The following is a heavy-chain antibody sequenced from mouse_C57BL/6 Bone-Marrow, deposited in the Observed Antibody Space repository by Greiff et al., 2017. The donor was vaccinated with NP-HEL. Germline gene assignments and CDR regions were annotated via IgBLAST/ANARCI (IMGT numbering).Heavy chain of an antibody. V-gene: IGHV1-64*01. CDR2: IHPNSGST. Sequence: QVQLQQPGAELVKPGASVKLSCKASGYTFTSYWMHWVKQRPGQGLEWIGMIHPNSGSTNYNEKFKSKATLTVDKSSSTAYMQLSSLTSEDSAVYYCARSKDGYCFAYWGQGTLVTVSA. J-gene: IGHJ3*01. D-gene: IGHD2-3*01. CDR1: GYTFTSYW. CDR3: ARSKDGYCFAY.